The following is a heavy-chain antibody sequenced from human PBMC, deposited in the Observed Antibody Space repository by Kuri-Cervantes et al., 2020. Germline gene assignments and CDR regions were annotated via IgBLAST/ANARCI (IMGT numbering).Heavy chain of an antibody. D-gene: IGHD1-7*01. V-gene: IGHV1-69*13. CDR1: GGTFSSYA. Sequence: SVKVSCKASGGTFSSYAISWVRQAPGQGLEWMGGIIPIFGTANYAQKFQGRVTITADESTSTAYMELSSLRSEDTAVYYCAVYSWNYRDAFDIWGQGTMVTVSS. CDR3: AVYSWNYRDAFDI. CDR2: IIPIFGTA. J-gene: IGHJ3*02.